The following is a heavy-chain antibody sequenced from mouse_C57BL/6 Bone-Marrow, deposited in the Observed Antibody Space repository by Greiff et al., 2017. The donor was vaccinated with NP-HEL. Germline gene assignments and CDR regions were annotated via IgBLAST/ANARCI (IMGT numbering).Heavy chain of an antibody. V-gene: IGHV1-22*01. D-gene: IGHD2-2*01. CDR3: ARDDGYDGDAY. CDR2: INPKNGGT. CDR1: GYTFTDYN. Sequence: EVQVVESGPELVKPGASVKMSCKASGYTFTDYNMHWVKQSHGQSLEWIGYINPKNGGTSYNQKFKGKATLTVNKSSSTAYMELRSLTSEDSAVYSCARDDGYDGDAYWGQGTLVTVSA. J-gene: IGHJ3*01.